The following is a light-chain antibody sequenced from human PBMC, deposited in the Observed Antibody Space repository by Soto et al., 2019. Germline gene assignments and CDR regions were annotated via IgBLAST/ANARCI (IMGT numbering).Light chain of an antibody. CDR1: QGIRKD. Sequence: IQMTQSPSSLSASVGDRVTITCRASQGIRKDLGWYQQKPGKAPKLLIYGISSLQSGVPSRFSGSGSGTEFTLTISSLQPEDFATYYCLQDSSNPYTFGQGTKLEIK. CDR3: LQDSSNPYT. CDR2: GIS. J-gene: IGKJ2*01. V-gene: IGKV1-6*01.